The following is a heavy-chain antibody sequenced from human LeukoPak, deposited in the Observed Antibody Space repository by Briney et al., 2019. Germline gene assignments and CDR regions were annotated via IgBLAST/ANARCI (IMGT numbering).Heavy chain of an antibody. V-gene: IGHV3-23*01. J-gene: IGHJ4*02. CDR1: GFTFSSYA. D-gene: IGHD2-2*01. CDR2: ISGSGGST. CDR3: AREVVVPGAPYYFDY. Sequence: GGSLRLSCAASGFTFSSYAMSWVRQAPGKGLEWVSAISGSGGSTYYADSVKGRFTISRDNSKNTLYLQMNSLRAEDTAVYYCAREVVVPGAPYYFDYWGQGTLVTVSS.